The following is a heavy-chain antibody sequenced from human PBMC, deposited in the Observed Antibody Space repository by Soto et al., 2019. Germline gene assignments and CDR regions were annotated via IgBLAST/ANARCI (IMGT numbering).Heavy chain of an antibody. D-gene: IGHD2-15*01. V-gene: IGHV1-69*13. Sequence: ASLKVSCKASGGTFSSYAISWVRQAPGQGLDWMGGIIPIFGTANYAQKFQGRVTITADESTSTAYMELSSLRSEDTAVYYCARNDCSGGSCYSYYYYGMDVWGQGTTVTVSS. J-gene: IGHJ6*02. CDR1: GGTFSSYA. CDR3: ARNDCSGGSCYSYYYYGMDV. CDR2: IIPIFGTA.